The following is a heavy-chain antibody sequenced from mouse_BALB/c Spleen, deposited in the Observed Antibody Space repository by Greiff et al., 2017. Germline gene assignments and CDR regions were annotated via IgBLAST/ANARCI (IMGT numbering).Heavy chain of an antibody. CDR2: IDPYNGGT. V-gene: IGHV1S135*01. Sequence: EVQLQQSGPELGKPGASVKISCKASGYSFTGYNMYWVKQSHRKSLEWIGYIDPYNGGTSYNQKSKGKATLTVDKSSSTAYMQLNSLTSEDSAIYYCARGNDGYPCADWGQGTLVTVSA. D-gene: IGHD2-3*01. CDR1: GYSFTGYN. CDR3: ARGNDGYPCAD. J-gene: IGHJ3*01.